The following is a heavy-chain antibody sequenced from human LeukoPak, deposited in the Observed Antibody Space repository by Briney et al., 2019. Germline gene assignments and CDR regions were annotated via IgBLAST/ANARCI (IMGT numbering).Heavy chain of an antibody. Sequence: ASVKVSCKASVYTFTSYGISWGRQAPGHGREWMGWISAYNGNTNDAQKLQGRVTMTTDTSTSTAYMELRSLRSDDTAVYYCARVGDHYYGSGSYYFDWFDPWGQGTLVTVSS. CDR3: ARVGDHYYGSGSYYFDWFDP. D-gene: IGHD3-10*01. CDR2: ISAYNGNT. CDR1: VYTFTSYG. V-gene: IGHV1-18*01. J-gene: IGHJ5*02.